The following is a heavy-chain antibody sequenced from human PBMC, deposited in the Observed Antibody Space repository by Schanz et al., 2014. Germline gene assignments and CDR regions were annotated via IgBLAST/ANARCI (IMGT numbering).Heavy chain of an antibody. J-gene: IGHJ4*02. CDR2: ISYDGRNK. CDR1: GFTLSSYA. D-gene: IGHD2-8*01. V-gene: IGHV3-30-3*01. Sequence: VQLVESGGYLVQPGRSLRLSCAAYGFTLSSYAMHWVRQAPGKGLEWVAVISYDGRNKYYADSVKGRFTISRDNSKNSLYLQRLRVRAEDTAVYYCAKDLLYGALMPLNHLDYWGQGTLVTVSS. CDR3: AKDLLYGALMPLNHLDY.